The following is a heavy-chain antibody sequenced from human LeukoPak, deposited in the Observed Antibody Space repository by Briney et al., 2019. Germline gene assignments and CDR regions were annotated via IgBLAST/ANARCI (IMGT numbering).Heavy chain of an antibody. V-gene: IGHV4-39*07. Sequence: PSETLSLTCTVSDDSISKSNYFWAWIRQSPGKGLEWIGSFDFGGTTHYNPSLKSRVTISVDTSKNQFSLKLSSVTAADTAVYYCARLEWELLLGAFDIWGQGTMVTVSS. CDR1: DDSISKSNYF. D-gene: IGHD1-26*01. CDR2: FDFGGTT. CDR3: ARLEWELLLGAFDI. J-gene: IGHJ3*02.